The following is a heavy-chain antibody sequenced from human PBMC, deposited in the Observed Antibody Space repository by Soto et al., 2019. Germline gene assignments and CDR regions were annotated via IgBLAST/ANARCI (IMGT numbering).Heavy chain of an antibody. CDR2: IYYSGST. CDR3: ARGHYYDSSGYPSSYGMDV. CDR1: GGSISSGDYY. V-gene: IGHV4-30-4*01. D-gene: IGHD3-22*01. J-gene: IGHJ6*02. Sequence: SETLSLTCTVSGGSISSGDYYWSWIRQPPGKGLEWIGYIYYSGSTYYNPSLKSRVTISVDTSKNQFSLKLSSVTAADTAVYYCARGHYYDSSGYPSSYGMDVRGQGTTVTVSS.